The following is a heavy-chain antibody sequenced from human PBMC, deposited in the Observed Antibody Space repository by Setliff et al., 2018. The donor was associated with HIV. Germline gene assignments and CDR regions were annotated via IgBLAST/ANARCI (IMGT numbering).Heavy chain of an antibody. J-gene: IGHJ4*02. Sequence: LSLTCTVSGGSISSSSYYWAWIRQPPGKGLEWIGNIFYSGHTFYNPSLRSRVTISVDTSKNQFSLKLSSVTAADTAVYYCARGVAAAGLWGQGTLVTVSS. V-gene: IGHV4-39*07. CDR1: GGSISSSSYY. CDR2: IFYSGHT. CDR3: ARGVAAAGL. D-gene: IGHD6-13*01.